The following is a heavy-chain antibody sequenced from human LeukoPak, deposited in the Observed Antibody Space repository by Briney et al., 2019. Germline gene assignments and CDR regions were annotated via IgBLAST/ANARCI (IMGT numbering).Heavy chain of an antibody. D-gene: IGHD1-14*01. CDR3: ARLRTFDY. CDR1: GFTFSNYW. J-gene: IGHJ4*02. Sequence: GGSLRLSCAASGFTFSNYWMSWVRQAPGKGLEGVANIKQDGSEKYYVGSVKGRFNISRDNADNSLYFQMNSLRAEDTAVYYCARLRTFDYWGQGTLVTVSS. CDR2: IKQDGSEK. V-gene: IGHV3-7*03.